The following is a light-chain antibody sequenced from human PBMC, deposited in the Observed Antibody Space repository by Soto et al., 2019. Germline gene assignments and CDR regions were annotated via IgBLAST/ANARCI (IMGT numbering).Light chain of an antibody. Sequence: DIQLTQSPPSVFRSXGDRVTITXXXSQGIYSYLAWYQQEPGKAPKLLIYAASTLQSGVPSRFSGSASGTEFTLTISSLQPEDFATYYCQHYNSYSEAFGQGTKV. J-gene: IGKJ1*01. CDR1: QGIYSY. CDR2: AAS. V-gene: IGKV1-9*01. CDR3: QHYNSYSEA.